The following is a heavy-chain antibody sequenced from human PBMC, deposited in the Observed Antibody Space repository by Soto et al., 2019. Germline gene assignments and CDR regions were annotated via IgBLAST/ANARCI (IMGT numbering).Heavy chain of an antibody. CDR1: GGSISSSSYY. CDR2: IYYSGST. CDR3: ATGSMIVVVITWVFDY. Sequence: SETLSLTCTVSGGSISSSSYYWGWIRQPPGKGLEWIGSIYYSGSTYYNPSLKSRVTISVDTSKNQFSLKLSSVTAADTAVYYCATGSMIVVVITWVFDYWGPGTLVTVSS. J-gene: IGHJ4*02. D-gene: IGHD3-22*01. V-gene: IGHV4-39*01.